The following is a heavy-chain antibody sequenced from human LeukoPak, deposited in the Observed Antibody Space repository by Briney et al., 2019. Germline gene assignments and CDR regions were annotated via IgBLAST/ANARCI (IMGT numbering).Heavy chain of an antibody. V-gene: IGHV4-4*07. D-gene: IGHD3-10*01. J-gene: IGHJ6*02. CDR3: ARDKEANVRGVFALYGMDV. CDR2: IYTSGST. CDR1: GGSISSYY. Sequence: SETLSLTCTVSGGSISSYYWSWIRQPAGKGLEWIGRIYTSGSTNYNPSLKSRVTMSVDTSKNQFSLKLSSVTAADTAVYYCARDKEANVRGVFALYGMDVWGQGTTVTVSS.